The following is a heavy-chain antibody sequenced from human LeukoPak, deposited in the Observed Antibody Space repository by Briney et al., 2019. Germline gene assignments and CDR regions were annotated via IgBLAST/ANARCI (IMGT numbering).Heavy chain of an antibody. V-gene: IGHV1-2*02. CDR3: ARVEKYGDDAEIFDY. CDR2: INPNSGGT. D-gene: IGHD4-17*01. J-gene: IGHJ4*02. CDR1: GYTFTGYY. Sequence: GASVKVSCKASGYTFTGYYMHWVRQAPGQGLEWMGWINPNSGGTNYAQKFQGRVTMTRDTSISTAYMELSRLRSDDTAVYYCARVEKYGDDAEIFDYWGQGTLVTASS.